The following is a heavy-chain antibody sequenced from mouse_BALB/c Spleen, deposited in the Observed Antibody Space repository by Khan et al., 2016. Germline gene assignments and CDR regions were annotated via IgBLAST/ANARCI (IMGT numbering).Heavy chain of an antibody. Sequence: QIQLVQSGPELKKPGKTVKISCKASGYTFTNYGMNWVKQAPGKGLKWMGWINTYSGESTYADDFKGRFAFSLATSANTAYLLINNLKNEDTATXFWERYRYYYGSGRYFDVWGAGTTVTFAS. D-gene: IGHD1-1*01. V-gene: IGHV9-3-1*01. CDR3: ERYRYYYGSGRYFDV. CDR2: INTYSGES. J-gene: IGHJ1*01. CDR1: GYTFTNYG.